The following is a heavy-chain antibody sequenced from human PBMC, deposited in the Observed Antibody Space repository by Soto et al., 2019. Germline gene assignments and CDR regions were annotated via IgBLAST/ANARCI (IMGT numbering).Heavy chain of an antibody. V-gene: IGHV3-23*01. CDR3: VRLERSGS. CDR1: GFTFSSYV. D-gene: IGHD6-25*01. CDR2: IGASGAGT. J-gene: IGHJ5*02. Sequence: EVQLLESGGGLVQPGGSLRLSCAASGFTFSSYVMSWVRQAPGKGLEWVSTIGASGAGTNYADSVQGRFTISRDNSKSTLYLQMDSLRADDTAIYYCVRLERSGSWGQGTQVTVSS.